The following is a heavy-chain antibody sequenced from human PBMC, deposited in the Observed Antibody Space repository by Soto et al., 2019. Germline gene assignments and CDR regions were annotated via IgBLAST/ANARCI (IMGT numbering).Heavy chain of an antibody. V-gene: IGHV2-5*02. J-gene: IGHJ4*02. CDR3: AHRRVGRELDY. CDR1: GFSLSTTGVG. Sequence: QITLKESGPTLVKPTQTLTLTCTFSGFSLSTTGVGVGWIRQPPGKALEWLALIYWDDDKRYSPSLKSRLTITQVTSKNQVVLTMTSVDPVDTGTDFCAHRRVGRELDYWGQGTLVTVS. CDR2: IYWDDDK. D-gene: IGHD3-3*01.